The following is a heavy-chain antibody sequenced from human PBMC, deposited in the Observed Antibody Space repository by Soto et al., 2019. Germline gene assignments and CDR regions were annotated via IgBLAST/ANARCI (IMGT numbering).Heavy chain of an antibody. D-gene: IGHD3-3*01. CDR2: IYWDDDK. J-gene: IGHJ5*02. CDR3: AHAYYDFWSGYFWWFDP. V-gene: IGHV2-5*02. Sequence: QITLKESGPTLVKPTQTLTLTCTFSGFSLSTSGVGVGWIRQPPGKALEWLALIYWDDDKRYSPSLKSRLTITKDTSKNQVVLTITNMDPVDTATYYCAHAYYDFWSGYFWWFDPWGQGTLVTVSS. CDR1: GFSLSTSGVG.